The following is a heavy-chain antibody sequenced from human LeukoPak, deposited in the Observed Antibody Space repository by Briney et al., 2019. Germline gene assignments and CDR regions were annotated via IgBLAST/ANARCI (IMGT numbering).Heavy chain of an antibody. J-gene: IGHJ3*01. CDR2: ICGSGAGT. CDR3: ALHWSYDYWSEPFEF. D-gene: IGHD3-3*01. V-gene: IGHV3-23*01. Sequence: GGSLRLSCEVSGFTFGNFAMSWVRQAPGKRLEWVSGICGSGAGTYYGDSVKGRFTISRDNSKNTLWLQMNSLRAEDTALYYCALHWSYDYWSEPFEFRGQGTMVAVSS. CDR1: GFTFGNFA.